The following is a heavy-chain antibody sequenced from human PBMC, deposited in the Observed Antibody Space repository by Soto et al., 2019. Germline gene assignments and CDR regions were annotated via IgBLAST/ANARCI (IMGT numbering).Heavy chain of an antibody. Sequence: ASVKVSCKASGYTFTSYAMHWVRQAPGQRLEWMGWINPNNGNTKYAQKFQGRVTMTRNTSISTAYMELSSLRSEDTAVYYCARQNYSYYDFWSGYLQGYYYYYMDVWGKGTTVTVSS. J-gene: IGHJ6*03. CDR2: INPNNGNT. D-gene: IGHD3-3*01. CDR3: ARQNYSYYDFWSGYLQGYYYYYMDV. CDR1: GYTFTSYA. V-gene: IGHV1-3*01.